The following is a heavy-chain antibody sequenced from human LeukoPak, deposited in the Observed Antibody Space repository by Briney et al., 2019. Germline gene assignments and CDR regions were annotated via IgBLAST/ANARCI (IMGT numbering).Heavy chain of an antibody. Sequence: SGTLSLTCTVSGGSISSSHWWSLVRQPPGRGLEWIGEIFHSGGTNYTPSLKSRVTISVDKSKNQFSLNLSSVTAADTGMYYCARLSYYYGMEVWGQGNTVTVSS. D-gene: IGHD2/OR15-2a*01. CDR2: IFHSGGT. V-gene: IGHV4-4*02. CDR3: ARLSYYYGMEV. J-gene: IGHJ6*02. CDR1: GGSISSSHW.